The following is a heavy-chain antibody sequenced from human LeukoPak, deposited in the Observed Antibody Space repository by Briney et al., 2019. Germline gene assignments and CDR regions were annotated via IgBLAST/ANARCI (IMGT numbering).Heavy chain of an antibody. Sequence: ASVKVFCKVSGYTPTELFMHWVRQAPGKRLEWMGGFDPEDGETIYAQKFQGRVTMTEDTSTDTAYMELSSLRSEDTAVYYCAHVDILTGLYWGQGTLVTVSS. J-gene: IGHJ4*02. CDR3: AHVDILTGLY. V-gene: IGHV1-24*01. D-gene: IGHD3-9*01. CDR2: FDPEDGET. CDR1: GYTPTELF.